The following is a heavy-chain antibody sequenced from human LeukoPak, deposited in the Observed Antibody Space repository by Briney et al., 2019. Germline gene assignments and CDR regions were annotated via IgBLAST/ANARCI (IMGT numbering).Heavy chain of an antibody. CDR1: GFTFSSYG. J-gene: IGHJ4*02. Sequence: PGGSLRLSCAASGFTFSSYGMHWVRQAPGKGLELVAVIWYDGSNKYYADSVKGRFTISRDNSKNPLYLQMNSLRAEDTAVYYCARGSGYYGSGSYYNVPDYFDYWGQGTLVTVSS. CDR2: IWYDGSNK. V-gene: IGHV3-33*01. CDR3: ARGSGYYGSGSYYNVPDYFDY. D-gene: IGHD3-10*01.